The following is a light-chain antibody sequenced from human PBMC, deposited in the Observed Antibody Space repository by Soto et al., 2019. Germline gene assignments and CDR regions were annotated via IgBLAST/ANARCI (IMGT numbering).Light chain of an antibody. CDR3: SSYTSSSTPGV. CDR2: EVS. Sequence: QSVLTQPASVSGSPGQSITISCTGTSSDVGGYNYVSWYQQHPGKAPKLMIYEVSNWPSGVSNRFSGSKSGNTASLTISGLQAEDEADYYCSSYTSSSTPGVFGTGTKVTVL. J-gene: IGLJ1*01. V-gene: IGLV2-14*01. CDR1: SSDVGGYNY.